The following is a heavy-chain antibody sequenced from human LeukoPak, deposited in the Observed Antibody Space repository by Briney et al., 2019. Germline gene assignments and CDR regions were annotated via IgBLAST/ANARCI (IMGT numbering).Heavy chain of an antibody. CDR1: GFSFENYN. Sequence: GSLRLSCAASGFSFENYNMNWVRQAPGKGLEWVAYINVITGYIYYADSLKGRFTISRDNAKKSLFLEMNSLRVEDTAVYYCARDRSGSSSVDDAFDIWGQGIVVTVSS. J-gene: IGHJ3*02. CDR2: INVITGYI. CDR3: ARDRSGSSSVDDAFDI. D-gene: IGHD1-26*01. V-gene: IGHV3-21*01.